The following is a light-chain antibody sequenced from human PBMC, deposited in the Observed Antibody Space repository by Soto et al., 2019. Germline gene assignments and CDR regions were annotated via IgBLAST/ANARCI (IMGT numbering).Light chain of an antibody. CDR2: GDT. Sequence: QSVLTQPPSVTGAPGQRVTISCTGSNSNIGACYAVHWYQQFPGRVPKLLIYGDTNRPSGVPDRFSGSKSGTSASLAITGLQAEDEADYYCQSYDSSLPRLLFGVGTKLTVL. CDR3: QSYDSSLPRLL. J-gene: IGLJ2*01. CDR1: NSNIGACYA. V-gene: IGLV1-40*01.